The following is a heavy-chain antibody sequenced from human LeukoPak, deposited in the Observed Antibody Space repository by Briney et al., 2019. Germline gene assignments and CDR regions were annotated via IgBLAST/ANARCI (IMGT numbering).Heavy chain of an antibody. CDR3: ARGGNGFDP. CDR2: TYYSGKT. CDR1: GGSISSYY. D-gene: IGHD3-16*01. Sequence: SETLSLTRTVSGGSISSYYWSWIRQPPGKGLEWIGYTYYSGKTNYNPSLKRRVTMSVDTSKSAFSLNLISVTAADTAVYYCARGGNGFDPWGQGTLVTVSS. J-gene: IGHJ5*02. V-gene: IGHV4-59*01.